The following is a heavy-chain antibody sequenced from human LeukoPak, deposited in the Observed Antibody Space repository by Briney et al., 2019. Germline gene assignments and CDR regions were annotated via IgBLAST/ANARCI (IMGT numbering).Heavy chain of an antibody. D-gene: IGHD5-24*01. CDR2: IYPGDSDT. CDR3: ARLGSIILDGYNPFDY. V-gene: IGHV5-51*01. J-gene: IGHJ4*02. Sequence: KCGESLKISCKGSGYSFTSYWIGWVRQMPGKGLEWMGIIYPGDSDTRYSPSFQGQVTISADKSISTAYLQWSSLKASDTAMYYCARLGSIILDGYNPFDYWGQGTLVTVSS. CDR1: GYSFTSYW.